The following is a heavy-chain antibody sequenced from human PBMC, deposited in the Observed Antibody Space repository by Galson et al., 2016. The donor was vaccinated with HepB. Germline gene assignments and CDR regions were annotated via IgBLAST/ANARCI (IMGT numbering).Heavy chain of an antibody. CDR2: MSPNSADT. V-gene: IGHV1-8*01. J-gene: IGHJ6*04. Sequence: SVKVSCKASGYTFTSHDINWVRQATGQGPEWMGWMSPNSADTGYAQKFQGRVSMTRNTSISTAYMELSSLRSDDTAIYYCAREEYCSGSCYGPVVGYHYGMDVWGKGTTVTVSS. D-gene: IGHD2/OR15-2a*01. CDR3: AREEYCSGSCYGPVVGYHYGMDV. CDR1: GYTFTSHD.